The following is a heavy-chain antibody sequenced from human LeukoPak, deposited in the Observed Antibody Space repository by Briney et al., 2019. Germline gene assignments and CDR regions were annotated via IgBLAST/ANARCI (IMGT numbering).Heavy chain of an antibody. J-gene: IGHJ4*02. CDR3: AREPRESGHQDY. V-gene: IGHV4-30-4*08. CDR1: GGSISSGDYY. Sequence: SQTLSLTCTVSGGSISSGDYYWSWIRQPPGKGLEWIGYIYYSGSTYYNPSLKSRVTISVDTSKNQFSLKLSSVTAADTAVYYCAREPRESGHQDYWGQGTLVTVSS. CDR2: IYYSGST. D-gene: IGHD3-3*01.